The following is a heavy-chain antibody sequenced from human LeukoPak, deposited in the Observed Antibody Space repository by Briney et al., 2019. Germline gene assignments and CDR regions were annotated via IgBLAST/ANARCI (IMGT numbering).Heavy chain of an antibody. CDR1: GFTFSSYA. CDR3: VKDRPCDPCMPMDA. V-gene: IGHV3-30*04. J-gene: IGHJ6*02. Sequence: GRSLRLSCAASGFTFSSYAMHWVRQAPGKGLEWVAVISYDGSNKYYADSVKGRFTISRDNSKNTLYLQMNSLRAEDTAVYYCVKDRPCDPCMPMDAWGQGTTVTVSS. CDR2: ISYDGSNK. D-gene: IGHD2-2*01.